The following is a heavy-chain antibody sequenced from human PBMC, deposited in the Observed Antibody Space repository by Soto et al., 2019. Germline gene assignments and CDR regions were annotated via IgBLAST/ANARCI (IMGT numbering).Heavy chain of an antibody. CDR3: ASTTYYDILTGYYPPPFDY. V-gene: IGHV1-69*01. CDR2: IIPIFGTA. CDR1: GGTFCSYA. J-gene: IGHJ4*02. D-gene: IGHD3-9*01. Sequence: VKVSCKASGGTFCSYAISWVRQAPGQGLEWMGGIIPIFGTANYAQKFQGRVTITADESTSTAYMELSSLRSEDTAVYYCASTTYYDILTGYYPPPFDYWGQGTLVTVSS.